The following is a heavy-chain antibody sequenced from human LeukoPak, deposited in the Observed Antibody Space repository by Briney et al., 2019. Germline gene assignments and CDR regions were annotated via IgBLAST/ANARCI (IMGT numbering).Heavy chain of an antibody. CDR3: AREDNYGDTYFQH. CDR1: GYSFTTYW. J-gene: IGHJ1*01. Sequence: GESLKISCKASGYSFTTYWIGWVRQMPGKGLEWMGIIYPADSTAHYSPSFQGQVTISVDKSISTAYLQWSSLKASDTAMYYCAREDNYGDTYFQHWGQGTLVTVSS. CDR2: IYPADSTA. D-gene: IGHD4-17*01. V-gene: IGHV5-51*01.